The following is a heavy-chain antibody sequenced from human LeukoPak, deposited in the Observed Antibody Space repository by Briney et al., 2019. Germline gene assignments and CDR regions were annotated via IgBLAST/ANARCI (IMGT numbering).Heavy chain of an antibody. D-gene: IGHD3-3*01. V-gene: IGHV3-7*01. CDR1: GFTFSSYW. J-gene: IGHJ4*02. Sequence: GGSLRLSXAASGFTFSSYWMSWVRQAPGKGLEWVANIKQDGSEKYYVDSVKGRFTISRDNAKNSLYLQMNSLRAEDTAVYYCAGLRYYDFWSGYYWGQGTLVTVSS. CDR3: AGLRYYDFWSGYY. CDR2: IKQDGSEK.